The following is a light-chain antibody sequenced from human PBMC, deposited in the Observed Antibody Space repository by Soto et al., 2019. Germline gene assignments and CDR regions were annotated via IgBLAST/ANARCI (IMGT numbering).Light chain of an antibody. CDR2: ADS. CDR3: QSYDSSLSGWV. Sequence: QSVLTQPPSVSGALGQRVTISCTGSNSNIGAPYDVQWYQQFPGTAPKLLVYADSDRPSGVPDRFSGSKSGASASLAITGLLTDDEAVYYCQSYDSSLSGWVFGGGTKLTVL. V-gene: IGLV1-40*01. CDR1: NSNIGAPYD. J-gene: IGLJ3*02.